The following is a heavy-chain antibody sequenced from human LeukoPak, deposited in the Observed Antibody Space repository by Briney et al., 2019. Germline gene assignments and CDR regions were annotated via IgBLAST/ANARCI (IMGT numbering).Heavy chain of an antibody. J-gene: IGHJ4*02. CDR2: IRYDGSNK. V-gene: IGHV3-30*02. Sequence: GGSLRLSCAASGFPFSSYRMHWVRQAPGKGLDWVAFIRYDGSNKFYSDSVRGRFTISRDNSKSTLYLQMNSLRPEDTAVYYCAREDGWGQGTLVTVSS. CDR1: GFPFSSYR. CDR3: AREDG. D-gene: IGHD4-17*01.